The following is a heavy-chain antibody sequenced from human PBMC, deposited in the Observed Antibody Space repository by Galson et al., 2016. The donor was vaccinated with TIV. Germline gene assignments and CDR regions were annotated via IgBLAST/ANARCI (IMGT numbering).Heavy chain of an antibody. CDR3: ARSDSYYKYALDV. V-gene: IGHV1-2*02. J-gene: IGHJ3*01. CDR1: GYSFTGYF. CDR2: INPTTGAT. D-gene: IGHD3-10*01. Sequence: SVKVSCKASGYSFTGYFMHWVRQAPGQGLEWMGWINPTTGATTYAQEFQGRITMTRDTSASTVYMDLNRLQSDDTAVYNCARSDSYYKYALDVWGQGTTVTVSS.